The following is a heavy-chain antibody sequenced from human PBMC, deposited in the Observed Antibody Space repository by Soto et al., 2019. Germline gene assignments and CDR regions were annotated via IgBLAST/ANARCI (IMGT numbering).Heavy chain of an antibody. CDR3: ARGGAQYYDILTGYSYYFDY. V-gene: IGHV3-33*01. J-gene: IGHJ4*02. D-gene: IGHD3-9*01. CDR1: GFTFSSYG. Sequence: QVQLVESGGGVVQPGRSLRLSCAASGFTFSSYGMHWVRQAPGKGLEWVAVIWYDGSNKYYADSVKGRFTISRDNSKNTLYLQMNSLRAEDTAVYCCARGGAQYYDILTGYSYYFDYWGQGTLVTVSS. CDR2: IWYDGSNK.